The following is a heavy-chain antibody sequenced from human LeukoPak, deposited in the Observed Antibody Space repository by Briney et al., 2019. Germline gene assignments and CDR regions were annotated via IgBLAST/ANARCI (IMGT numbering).Heavy chain of an antibody. Sequence: SETLSLTCTVSGGSVSSGSYYWSWIRQPPGKGLEWIGYIYYSGSTNYNPSLKSRVTISVDTSKNQFSLKLSSVTAADTAVYFCAQHGDWCFDLWGRGTLVTVSS. J-gene: IGHJ2*01. CDR2: IYYSGST. CDR3: AQHGDWCFDL. CDR1: GGSVSSGSYY. V-gene: IGHV4-61*01. D-gene: IGHD3-10*01.